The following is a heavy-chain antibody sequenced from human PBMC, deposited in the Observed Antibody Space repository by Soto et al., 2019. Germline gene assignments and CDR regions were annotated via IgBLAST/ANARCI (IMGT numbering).Heavy chain of an antibody. J-gene: IGHJ4*03. CDR3: ARAIVPAGSVDGFHH. CDR1: GFTFRSYS. D-gene: IGHD2-2*01. CDR2: ISSSSTYI. Sequence: GSLRLSCAASGFTFRSYSMNWVRQAPGKGLEWVSVISSSSTYIYYADSLKGRFTISRDDAENSLYLQVNSLRAEDTAVYYCARAIVPAGSVDGFHHWGHGTLVTVSS. V-gene: IGHV3-21*01.